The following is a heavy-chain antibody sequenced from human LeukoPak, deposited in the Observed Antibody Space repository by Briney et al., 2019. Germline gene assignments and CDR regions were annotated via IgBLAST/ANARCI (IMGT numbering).Heavy chain of an antibody. V-gene: IGHV3-21*01. CDR2: ICRVSTYI. CDR1: GFTFTDFS. CDR3: AREGGDGDYYYYMDV. D-gene: IGHD2-21*02. Sequence: GSLRLSCSASGFTFTDFSMSWVRQAPGKGLEWVSIICRVSTYIYYADSVKGRFTVSRDNAKSSLYLQMTGVRAEDTAVYFCAREGGDGDYYYYMDVWGKGTTVTVSS. J-gene: IGHJ6*03.